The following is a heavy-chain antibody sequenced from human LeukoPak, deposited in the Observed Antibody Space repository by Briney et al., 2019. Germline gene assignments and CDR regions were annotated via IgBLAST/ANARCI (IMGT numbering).Heavy chain of an antibody. CDR1: GFTFSSHG. Sequence: GGSLRLSCAASGFTFSSHGMHWVRQAPGKGLEWVAFIRYDGSNKYYADSVKGRFTISRDNSKNTLYLQMNSLRAEDTAVYYCAKDFVYDILTGYSSPYYYYYMDVWGKGTTVTISS. J-gene: IGHJ6*03. D-gene: IGHD3-9*01. CDR2: IRYDGSNK. CDR3: AKDFVYDILTGYSSPYYYYYMDV. V-gene: IGHV3-30*02.